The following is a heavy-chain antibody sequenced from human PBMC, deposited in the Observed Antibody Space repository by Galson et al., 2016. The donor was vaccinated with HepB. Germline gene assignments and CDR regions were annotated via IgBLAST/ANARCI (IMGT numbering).Heavy chain of an antibody. CDR1: GFTFSSSW. CDR3: AVRYSSIWYFQH. Sequence: SLRLSCAASGFTFSSSWMSWVRQAPGKGLEWVSAMSDSGGSTYYADSVKGRFTISRDNSKNTLYLQMNSLGAEDTAIYYCAVRYSSIWYFQHWGRGTLVSVSS. J-gene: IGHJ1*01. V-gene: IGHV3-23*01. D-gene: IGHD6-13*01. CDR2: MSDSGGST.